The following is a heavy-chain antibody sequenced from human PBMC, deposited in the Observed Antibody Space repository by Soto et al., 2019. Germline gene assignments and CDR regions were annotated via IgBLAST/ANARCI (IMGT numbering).Heavy chain of an antibody. CDR2: IYYSGST. CDR1: GGSISSSSYY. J-gene: IGHJ4*02. CDR3: ARRSEGYSYGPYDY. Sequence: SETLSLTCTVSGGSISSSSYYWGWIRQPPGKGLEWIGSIYYSGSTYYNPSLKSRVTISVDTSKNQFSLKLSSVTAADTAVYYCARRSEGYSYGPYDYWGQGTLVTVSS. V-gene: IGHV4-39*01. D-gene: IGHD5-18*01.